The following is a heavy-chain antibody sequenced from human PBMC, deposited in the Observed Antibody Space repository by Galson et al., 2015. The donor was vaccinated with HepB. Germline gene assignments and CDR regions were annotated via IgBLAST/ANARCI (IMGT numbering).Heavy chain of an antibody. D-gene: IGHD3-9*01. J-gene: IGHJ4*02. Sequence: SLRLSCAASGFTFSSYAMSWVRQAPGKGLEWVSAISGSSGSTYYTDSVKGRFTISRDNSKNTLYLQMNSLRAEDTAVYYCAKSDDILTGYYDYWGQGTLVTVSS. CDR3: AKSDDILTGYYDY. CDR2: ISGSSGST. V-gene: IGHV3-23*01. CDR1: GFTFSSYA.